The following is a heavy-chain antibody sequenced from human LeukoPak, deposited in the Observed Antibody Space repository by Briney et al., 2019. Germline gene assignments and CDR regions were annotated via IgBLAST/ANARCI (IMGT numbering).Heavy chain of an antibody. CDR1: GGSISSYY. CDR3: ARDPWVDGSGWGWAFDI. Sequence: PSETLSLTCTVSGGSISSYYWSWIRQPAGKGLERIGRIYTSGSTNYNPSLKSRVTMSVDTSKNQFSLKLSPVTAADTAVYYCARDPWVDGSGWGWAFDIRGQGTMVTVSS. CDR2: IYTSGST. J-gene: IGHJ3*02. V-gene: IGHV4-4*07. D-gene: IGHD6-19*01.